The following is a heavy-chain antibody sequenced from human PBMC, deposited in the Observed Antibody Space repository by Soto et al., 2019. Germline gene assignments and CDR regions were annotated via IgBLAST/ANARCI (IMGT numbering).Heavy chain of an antibody. CDR2: IYGST. J-gene: IGHJ4*02. Sequence: SEAPSHTNTVSGGSIGSGGYSWGGIRQQPEKGLEWIGSIYGSTYYNPSLKSRVTISADTSKNQFSLRLSSVTAAVTAVYYCARGGYSYGLDSWGLGTLVT. D-gene: IGHD5-18*01. CDR1: GGSIGSGGYS. CDR3: ARGGYSYGLDS. V-gene: IGHV4-31*03.